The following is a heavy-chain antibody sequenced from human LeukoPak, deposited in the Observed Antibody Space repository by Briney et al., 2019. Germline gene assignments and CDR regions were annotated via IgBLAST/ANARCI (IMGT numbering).Heavy chain of an antibody. V-gene: IGHV4-59*02. J-gene: IGHJ4*02. CDR3: ASRKLGNDY. CDR2: IYYTGT. Sequence: PSETLSLTCTVSGGSVTDYYWSWIRQSPGQGLEWIGYIYYTGTSYNPSPKSRVTISADTSKNQFSLKLISVTAADTAVYYCASRKLGNDYWGQGTLVTVSS. D-gene: IGHD7-27*01. CDR1: GGSVTDYY.